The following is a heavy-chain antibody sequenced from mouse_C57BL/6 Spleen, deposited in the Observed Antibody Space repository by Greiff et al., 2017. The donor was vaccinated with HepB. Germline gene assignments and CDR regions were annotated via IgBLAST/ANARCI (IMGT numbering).Heavy chain of an antibody. J-gene: IGHJ2*01. Sequence: QVQLKESGPGILQPSQTLSLTCSFSGFSLSTFGMGVGWIRQPSGKGLEWLAHIWWDDDKYYNPALKSRLTISKDTSKNQVFLKIANVDTADTATYYCARIAKTAQATVGYYFDYWGQGTTLTVSS. CDR2: IWWDDDK. D-gene: IGHD3-2*02. V-gene: IGHV8-8*01. CDR3: ARIAKTAQATVGYYFDY. CDR1: GFSLSTFGMG.